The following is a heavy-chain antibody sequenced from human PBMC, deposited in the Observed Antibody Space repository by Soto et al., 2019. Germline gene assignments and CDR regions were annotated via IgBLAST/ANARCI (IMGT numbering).Heavy chain of an antibody. J-gene: IGHJ5*02. CDR3: ARDRGGYYDFWSGPARYWFDP. D-gene: IGHD3-3*01. CDR1: GGSISSYY. Sequence: QVQLQESGPGLVKPSETLSLTCTVSGGSISSYYWSWIRQPAGKGLEWIGRIYTSGSTNYNPSLKRRVTMSVATSKNQFSLKLSSVTAADTAVYYCARDRGGYYDFWSGPARYWFDPWGQGTLVTVSS. V-gene: IGHV4-4*07. CDR2: IYTSGST.